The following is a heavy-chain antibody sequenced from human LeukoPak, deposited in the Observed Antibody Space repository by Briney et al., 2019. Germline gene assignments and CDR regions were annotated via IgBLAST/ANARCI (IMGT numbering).Heavy chain of an antibody. CDR2: ISGGSIYI. D-gene: IGHD6-13*01. V-gene: IGHV3-21*06. Sequence: GGSPRLSCAASGFTFSSSTMNWVRQAPGKGLEWVSSISGGSIYIYYADSVKGRFTISRDNGKNSLYLQMNSLRAEDTAVYYCASDKTAQLDNYYYYMDVWGKGTTVTISS. J-gene: IGHJ6*03. CDR1: GFTFSSST. CDR3: ASDKTAQLDNYYYYMDV.